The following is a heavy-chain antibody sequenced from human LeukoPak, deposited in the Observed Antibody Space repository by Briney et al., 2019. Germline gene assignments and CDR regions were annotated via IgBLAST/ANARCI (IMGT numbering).Heavy chain of an antibody. V-gene: IGHV3-23*01. CDR3: ATYYDFWSGYMYYFVY. CDR1: GFTFSSYA. D-gene: IGHD3-3*01. CDR2: ISGSGGTT. Sequence: GGSLRLSCAASGFTFSSYAMSWVRQAPGKGLEWVSAISGSGGTTYYADSVKGRFTVSRDNSKNTLYLQMNSLRAEDTAVYYCATYYDFWSGYMYYFVYWGQGTLVTVSS. J-gene: IGHJ4*02.